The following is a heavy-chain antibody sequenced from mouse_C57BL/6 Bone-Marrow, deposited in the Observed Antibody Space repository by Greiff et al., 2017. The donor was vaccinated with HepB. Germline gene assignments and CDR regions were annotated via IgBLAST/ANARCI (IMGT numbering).Heavy chain of an antibody. J-gene: IGHJ2*01. CDR1: GYTFTSYT. D-gene: IGHD3-2*02. V-gene: IGHV1-4*01. Sequence: QVQLQQSGAELARPGASVKMSCKASGYTFTSYTMHWVKQRPGQGLEWIGYINPSSGYTKYNQKFKDKATLTADKSSSTAYMQLSSLTSEDSAVYYCARPHATSFDYWGQGTTLTVSS. CDR2: INPSSGYT. CDR3: ARPHATSFDY.